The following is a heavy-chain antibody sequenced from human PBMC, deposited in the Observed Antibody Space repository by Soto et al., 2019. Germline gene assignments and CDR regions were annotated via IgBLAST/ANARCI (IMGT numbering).Heavy chain of an antibody. CDR1: GYTFTSYD. V-gene: IGHV1-8*01. CDR3: ARLPPGIAAAGTSC. D-gene: IGHD6-13*01. CDR2: MNPNSGNT. J-gene: IGHJ4*02. Sequence: QVQLVQSGAEVKKPGASVKVSCKASGYTFTSYDINWVRQATGQGLEWMRWMNPNSGNTGYAQKFQGRVTMTRNTSISTADMELSSLRSEDTAVYYGARLPPGIAAAGTSCWGQGGLVTVSS.